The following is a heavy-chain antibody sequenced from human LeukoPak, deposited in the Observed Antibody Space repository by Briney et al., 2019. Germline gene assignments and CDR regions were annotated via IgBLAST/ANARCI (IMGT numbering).Heavy chain of an antibody. CDR3: ASLVGSSSGGFDY. V-gene: IGHV1-8*01. CDR1: GYTFTSYD. J-gene: IGHJ4*02. D-gene: IGHD6-19*01. CDR2: MNPNSGNT. Sequence: ASVKVSCKASGYTFTSYDINWVRQATGQGLEWMGRMNPNSGNTGYAQRFQGRVTMTRNTSISTAYMELSSLRSEDTAVYYCASLVGSSSGGFDYWGQGTLVTVSS.